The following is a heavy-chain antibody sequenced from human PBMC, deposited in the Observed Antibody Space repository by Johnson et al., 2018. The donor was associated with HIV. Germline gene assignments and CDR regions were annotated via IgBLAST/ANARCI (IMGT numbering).Heavy chain of an antibody. J-gene: IGHJ3*02. CDR2: IRYDGSNK. Sequence: QVQLVESGGGVVQPGRSLRLSCAASGFTFSSYGMHWVRQAPGKGLEWVEFIRYDGSNKYYADSVTGRFTISRDNSKNTLYLQMNSLRAEDTAVYYCAKEAYYYDSSGYKIRGAFDIWGQGTMVTVSS. CDR1: GFTFSSYG. D-gene: IGHD3-22*01. V-gene: IGHV3-30*02. CDR3: AKEAYYYDSSGYKIRGAFDI.